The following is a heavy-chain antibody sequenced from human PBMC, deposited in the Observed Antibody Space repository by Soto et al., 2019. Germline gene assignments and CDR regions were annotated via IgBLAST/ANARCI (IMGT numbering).Heavy chain of an antibody. D-gene: IGHD5-12*01. Sequence: QVTLRESGPVLVKPTETLTLTCTVSGFSLTNPNVGVSWIRQPPGKALEWLAHILSNDEKSFSTSLKTRLTISQDTSRGQVVLTITNMGPVDTATYFCARISLHAYDLDYWGQGTLVTVSS. CDR3: ARISLHAYDLDY. V-gene: IGHV2-26*01. J-gene: IGHJ4*02. CDR1: GFSLTNPNVG. CDR2: ILSNDEK.